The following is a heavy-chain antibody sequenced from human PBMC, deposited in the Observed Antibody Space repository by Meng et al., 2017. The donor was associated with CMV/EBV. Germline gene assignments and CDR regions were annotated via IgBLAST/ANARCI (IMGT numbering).Heavy chain of an antibody. D-gene: IGHD6-19*01. J-gene: IGHJ4*02. CDR3: ARDSSGWYPHIDY. V-gene: IGHV4-4*07. Sequence: VQRQESGPGLAKPSETLSRTCTVYGGSISSYYWSWIRPPAGKGLVWIGRIYTSGSTNYNPSLKSRVIMSVATSKNQFSLKLSSVTAADTAVYYCARDSSGWYPHIDYWGQGTLVTVSS. CDR2: IYTSGST. CDR1: GGSISSYY.